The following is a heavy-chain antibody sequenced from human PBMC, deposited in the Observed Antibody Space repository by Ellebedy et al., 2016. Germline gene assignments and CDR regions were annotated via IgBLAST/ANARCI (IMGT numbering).Heavy chain of an antibody. V-gene: IGHV3-74*01. CDR2: INSDGSST. CDR1: GFSFSHYW. Sequence: GESLKISCAASGFSFSHYWMNWVRQVPGKGLVWVSRINSDGSSTTYADSVQGRFTSARDNAKHTLYLQMNSLRAEDTAVYYCARVLGNWGSLEGYFDYWGQGTLVTVSS. J-gene: IGHJ4*02. CDR3: ARVLGNWGSLEGYFDY. D-gene: IGHD7-27*01.